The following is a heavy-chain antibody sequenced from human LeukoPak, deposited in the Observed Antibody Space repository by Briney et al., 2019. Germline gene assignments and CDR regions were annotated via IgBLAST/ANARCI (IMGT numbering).Heavy chain of an antibody. CDR2: ISSSSSYI. CDR1: GFTFSSYS. D-gene: IGHD3-10*01. CDR3: ARAVPYGSGSYYPYYYYYMDV. V-gene: IGHV3-21*01. Sequence: PGGSLRLSCAASGFTFSSYSMNWVRQAPGKGLEWVSSISSSSSYIYYADSVKGRFTISRDNAKNSLYLQMNGLRAEDTAVYYCARAVPYGSGSYYPYYYYYMDVWGKGTTVTVSS. J-gene: IGHJ6*03.